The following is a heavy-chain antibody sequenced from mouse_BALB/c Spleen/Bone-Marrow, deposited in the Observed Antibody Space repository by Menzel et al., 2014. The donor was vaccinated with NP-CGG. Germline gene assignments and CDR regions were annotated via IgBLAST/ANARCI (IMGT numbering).Heavy chain of an antibody. CDR3: SKDGCYDYSYYFDY. CDR2: ISSGGNDT. V-gene: IGHV5-6-4*01. Sequence: EVMLVESGGGLVKSGGALKLSCAASGFTFSSYFMSWVCQTPEKRLEWVATISSGGNDTYYPDNVKGRFTISRDNAKNTLYRQMSSLKSEDTSVYYCSKDGCYDYSYYFDYWGQGTTLTVSP. CDR1: GFTFSSYF. J-gene: IGHJ2*01. D-gene: IGHD2-4*01.